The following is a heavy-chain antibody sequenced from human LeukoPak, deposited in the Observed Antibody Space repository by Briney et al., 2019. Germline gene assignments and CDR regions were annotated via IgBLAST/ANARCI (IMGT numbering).Heavy chain of an antibody. CDR1: GGSISSGSYY. Sequence: SETLSLTCTVSGGSISSGSYYWSWIRQPAGKGPEWIGRIYSSGSTNYNPSLKSRVTMSVDTSKDQFSLNLSSVTAADTAVYYCARAYDYGGSNWFDPWGQGTLVTVSS. D-gene: IGHD4-23*01. V-gene: IGHV4-61*02. J-gene: IGHJ5*02. CDR3: ARAYDYGGSNWFDP. CDR2: IYSSGST.